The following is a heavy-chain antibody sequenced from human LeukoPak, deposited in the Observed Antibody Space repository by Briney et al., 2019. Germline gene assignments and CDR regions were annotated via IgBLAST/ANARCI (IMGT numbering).Heavy chain of an antibody. CDR3: ASGTRYYYDSSGYF. CDR1: GFTFGDYS. D-gene: IGHD3-22*01. Sequence: GSLRLSCTASGFTFGDYSLSWVRQAPGKGLEWVSSISSSSSYIYYADSVKGRFTISRDNAKNSLYLQMNSLRAEDTAVYYCASGTRYYYDSSGYFWGQGTLVTVSS. V-gene: IGHV3-21*01. J-gene: IGHJ4*02. CDR2: ISSSSSYI.